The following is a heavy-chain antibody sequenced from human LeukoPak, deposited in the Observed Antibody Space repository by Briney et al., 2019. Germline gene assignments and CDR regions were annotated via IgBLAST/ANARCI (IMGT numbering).Heavy chain of an antibody. CDR1: GFTVSSNY. V-gene: IGHV3-53*01. D-gene: IGHD3-22*01. CDR3: ARMLISSGYYIDS. Sequence: GGSLRLSCAASGFTVSSNYMNWVRQAPGKGLEWVSVMYSGGTTYYADSVKGRFTISRDDSKNTLFLQMTRLRADDTAVYYCARMLISSGYYIDSWGQGTLVTVSS. CDR2: MYSGGTT. J-gene: IGHJ4*02.